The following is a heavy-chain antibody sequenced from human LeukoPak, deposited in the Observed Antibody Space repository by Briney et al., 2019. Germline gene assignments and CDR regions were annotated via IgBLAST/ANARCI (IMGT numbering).Heavy chain of an antibody. J-gene: IGHJ6*03. V-gene: IGHV4-61*10. Sequence: NPSETLSLTCTVSDDSISSGSYYWSWIRQPAGKGLEWIGRIYVTGTTNYNPSLKSRVTISIDTSKNQFSLKLSSVTAADTAVYYCARGGEEYYDILTGYYHYYYMDVWGKGTTVTISS. CDR2: IYVTGTT. CDR1: DDSISSGSYY. CDR3: ARGGEEYYDILTGYYHYYYMDV. D-gene: IGHD3-9*01.